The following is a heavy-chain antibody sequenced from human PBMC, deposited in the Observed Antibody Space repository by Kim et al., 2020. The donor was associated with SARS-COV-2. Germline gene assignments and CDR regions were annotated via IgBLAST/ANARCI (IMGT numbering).Heavy chain of an antibody. D-gene: IGHD2-15*01. CDR3: ARDIVGAPGHN. Sequence: GGSLRLSCQSSGFAVNSNTRNWVRQAPGRGLEWVSVVYSAGSDTSYAESVKGRFTIPRDISKNTLYLQMDSLRAEDTAIYYCARDIVGAPGHNWGQGTLVTVSS. J-gene: IGHJ4*02. V-gene: IGHV3-66*01. CDR1: GFAVNSNT. CDR2: VYSAGSDT.